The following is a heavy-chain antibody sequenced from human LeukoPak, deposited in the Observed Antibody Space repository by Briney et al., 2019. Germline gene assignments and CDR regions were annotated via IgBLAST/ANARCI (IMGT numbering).Heavy chain of an antibody. V-gene: IGHV4-59*08. D-gene: IGHD5-12*01. J-gene: IGHJ4*02. Sequence: PSETLSLTCTVSGGSISSYYWSWIRQPPGKGLEWIGYIYYSGSTNYNPSPKSRVTISVDTSRTQFSLKLTSVTVADTAVYYCARLTGYSNLWGQGTLVTVSS. CDR1: GGSISSYY. CDR3: ARLTGYSNL. CDR2: IYYSGST.